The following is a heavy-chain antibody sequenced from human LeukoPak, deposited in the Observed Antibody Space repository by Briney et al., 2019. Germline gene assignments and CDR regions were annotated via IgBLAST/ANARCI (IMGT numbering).Heavy chain of an antibody. CDR1: GFTFSSYG. D-gene: IGHD2-2*01. CDR2: IWYDGSNT. CDR3: AKDENCSSTSCYAVDY. J-gene: IGHJ4*02. V-gene: IGHV3-33*06. Sequence: GGSLRLSCAASGFTFSSYGMRWVRQAPGKGLEWVAVIWYDGSNTYYADSVKGRFTISRDNSKNTLYLQMNSLRAEDTAVYYCAKDENCSSTSCYAVDYWGQGTLVTVSS.